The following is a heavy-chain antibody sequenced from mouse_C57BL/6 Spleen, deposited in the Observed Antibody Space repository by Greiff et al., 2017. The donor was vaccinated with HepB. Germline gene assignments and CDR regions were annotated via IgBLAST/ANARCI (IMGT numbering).Heavy chain of an antibody. D-gene: IGHD1-1*01. Sequence: QVQLKQSGPELVKPGASVKISCKASGYAFSSSWMNWVKQRPGKGLEWIGRIYPGDGDTNYNGKCKGKATLTADKSSSTAYMQLSSRTSEDSAVYFCAREGITTVVAPYAMDYWGQGTSVTVSS. CDR3: AREGITTVVAPYAMDY. V-gene: IGHV1-82*01. CDR1: GYAFSSSW. J-gene: IGHJ4*01. CDR2: IYPGDGDT.